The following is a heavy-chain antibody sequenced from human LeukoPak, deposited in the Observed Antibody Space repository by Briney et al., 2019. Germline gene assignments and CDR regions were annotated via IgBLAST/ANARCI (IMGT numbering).Heavy chain of an antibody. CDR1: GFSLTTPGMC. V-gene: IGHV2-70*01. D-gene: IGHD3-10*01. CDR3: ARTRPQRGFDY. J-gene: IGHJ4*02. CDR2: IDWDGDK. Sequence: SGPTLVNPTQTLTLTCAFSGFSLTTPGMCVSWLRQPPGKALEWLALIDWDGDKYYMTSLKTRPTISRDTSKSQVVLTMTTVDPLDTATYFCARTRPQRGFDYWGQGTLVTVSS.